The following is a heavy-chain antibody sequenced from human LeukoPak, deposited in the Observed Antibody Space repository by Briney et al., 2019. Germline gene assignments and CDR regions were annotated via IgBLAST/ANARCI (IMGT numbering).Heavy chain of an antibody. V-gene: IGHV3-23*01. J-gene: IGHJ4*02. CDR2: ISGSGGST. D-gene: IGHD3-22*01. CDR1: GFTFSSYA. CDR3: AKKDGSGYLGY. Sequence: GSLRLSCAASGFTFSSYAMSWVRQAPGEGLEWVSAISGSGGSTYYADSVKGRFTISRDNSKNTLYLQMNSLRAEDTVVYYCAKKDGSGYLGYWGQGTLVTVSS.